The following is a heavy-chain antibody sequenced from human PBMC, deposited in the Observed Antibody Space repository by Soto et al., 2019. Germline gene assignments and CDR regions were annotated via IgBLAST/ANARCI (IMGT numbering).Heavy chain of an antibody. V-gene: IGHV1-18*01. CDR1: GYTFTSYG. J-gene: IGHJ4*02. CDR3: AIETDYYDSSGFDY. CDR2: ISAYNGNT. D-gene: IGHD3-22*01. Sequence: QVQLVQSGAEVKKPGASVKVSCKASGYTFTSYGISWVRQAPGQGLEWMGWISAYNGNTNYVQKVQGRVTMTTDKSTSTVYMELRSLRSDDTAVYYCAIETDYYDSSGFDYWGQGTLVTVSS.